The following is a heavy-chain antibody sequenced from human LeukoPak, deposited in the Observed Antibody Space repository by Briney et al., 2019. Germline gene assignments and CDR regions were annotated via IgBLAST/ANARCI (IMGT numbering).Heavy chain of an antibody. Sequence: KPSGTLSLTCTVSGGSISSSSYYWGWIRQPPGKGLEWIGSMYYSGNTYYNPSLKSRVTISVDTSKNQFSLKVSSVTAADTAVYYCARRSMAGAGSFDYWGQGTLVTVSS. CDR1: GGSISSSSYY. V-gene: IGHV4-39*01. D-gene: IGHD6-13*01. CDR3: ARRSMAGAGSFDY. CDR2: MYYSGNT. J-gene: IGHJ4*02.